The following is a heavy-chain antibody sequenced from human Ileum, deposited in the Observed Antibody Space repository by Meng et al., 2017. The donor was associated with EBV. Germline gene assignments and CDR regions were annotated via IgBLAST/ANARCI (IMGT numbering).Heavy chain of an antibody. CDR2: VDIDGTTS. J-gene: IGHJ5*02. CDR1: GLTFTDYW. D-gene: IGHD3-10*01. Sequence: EVELVESGGGLVQTGGSLRLSCAASGLTFTDYWMHWVRQAPGKGLVWVSRVDIDGTTSVYADSVRGRFTISRDNTKNMIYLQINSLRADDTAVYYCTRGASGKFDRWGQGTLVTVSS. V-gene: IGHV3-74*01. CDR3: TRGASGKFDR.